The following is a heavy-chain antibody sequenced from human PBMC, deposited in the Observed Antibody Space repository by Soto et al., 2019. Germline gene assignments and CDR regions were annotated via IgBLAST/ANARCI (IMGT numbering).Heavy chain of an antibody. CDR3: PRVKATLYRHYYFGY. CDR2: IFYTGST. Sequence: ASETLSLTCSVSGSTTNSGDYFWSWIRQPPGKGLEWIGSIFYTGSTDYSPSLKSRASMSMDTCKNLFSLRLRSLTAADTAVDFCPRVKATLYRHYYFGYWGQGTPVTVSS. J-gene: IGHJ4*02. V-gene: IGHV4-30-4*01. D-gene: IGHD5-12*01. CDR1: GSTTNSGDYF.